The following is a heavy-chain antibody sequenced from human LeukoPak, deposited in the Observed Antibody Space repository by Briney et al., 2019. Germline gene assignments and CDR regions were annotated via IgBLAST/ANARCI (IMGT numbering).Heavy chain of an antibody. Sequence: ASVKVSCKASGYTFTSHYMHWVRQAPEQGLEWMGIISPSGGSTGYAQKFQGRVTMTRDMSTRTDYMELSSLRYEDTAMYYCARDVGITVADSFDPWGQGTLVTVSS. CDR2: ISPSGGST. CDR1: GYTFTSHY. V-gene: IGHV1-46*01. CDR3: ARDVGITVADSFDP. D-gene: IGHD6-19*01. J-gene: IGHJ5*02.